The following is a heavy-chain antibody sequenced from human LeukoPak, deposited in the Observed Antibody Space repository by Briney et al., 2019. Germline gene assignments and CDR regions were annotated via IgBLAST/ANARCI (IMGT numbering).Heavy chain of an antibody. CDR1: GSTFSSYG. CDR2: IWYVGSNK. D-gene: IGHD3-3*01. Sequence: PGRSLRLSCAASGSTFSSYGMHWVRQAPGKGLEWVAVIWYVGSNKYYADSVKGRFTISRDNSKNTLYLQMNSLRAEDTAVYYCAKNGVYDFWSGYWLDPWGQGTLVTVSS. J-gene: IGHJ5*02. CDR3: AKNGVYDFWSGYWLDP. V-gene: IGHV3-33*06.